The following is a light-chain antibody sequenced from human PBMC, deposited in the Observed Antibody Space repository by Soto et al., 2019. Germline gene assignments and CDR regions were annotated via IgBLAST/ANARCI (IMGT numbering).Light chain of an antibody. Sequence: QSALTQPASVSGSPGQSIAISCTGTISDVGSYNYVSWYRHHPGKAPKLMIYDVSNRPPGVSARFSGSKSGNTASLTISGLQAEDEGDYYCSSYTTSDTLVFGGGTKVTVL. J-gene: IGLJ2*01. CDR1: ISDVGSYNY. CDR2: DVS. V-gene: IGLV2-14*03. CDR3: SSYTTSDTLV.